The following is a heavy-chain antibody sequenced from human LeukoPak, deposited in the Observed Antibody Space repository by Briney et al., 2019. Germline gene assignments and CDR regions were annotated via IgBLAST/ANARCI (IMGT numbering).Heavy chain of an antibody. J-gene: IGHJ4*02. CDR2: IWYDESNK. CDR3: AKERSIAAAIDY. V-gene: IGHV3-33*06. D-gene: IGHD6-13*01. CDR1: GFTFSSYG. Sequence: GGTLRLSCAASGFTFSSYGMHGVPEAPGKGLERVAVIWYDESNKYYADSVKGRFTISRDNSKNTLYLQMNSLRAEDTAVYYCAKERSIAAAIDYWGQGTLVTVSS.